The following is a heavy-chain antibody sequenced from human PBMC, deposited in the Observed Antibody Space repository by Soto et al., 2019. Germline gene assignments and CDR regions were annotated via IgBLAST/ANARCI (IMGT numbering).Heavy chain of an antibody. CDR3: ARDKVPSGDYVVGFDP. Sequence: GGSLRLSCAASGFTFSSYAMHWVRQAPGKGLEWVAVISYDGSNKYYADSVKGRFTISRDNSKNTLYLQMNSLRAEDTAVYYCARDKVPSGDYVVGFDPWGQGTLVTVSS. J-gene: IGHJ5*02. V-gene: IGHV3-30*04. CDR1: GFTFSSYA. CDR2: ISYDGSNK. D-gene: IGHD4-17*01.